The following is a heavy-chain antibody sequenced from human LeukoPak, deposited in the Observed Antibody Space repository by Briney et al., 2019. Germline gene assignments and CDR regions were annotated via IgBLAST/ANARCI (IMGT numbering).Heavy chain of an antibody. CDR1: GYSFTSYG. Sequence: KHGESLKISWKGSGYSFTSYGIAWARQIPRKGLEWMGVIYPGDSDTRYSPSFRGQVTISGDKSISTAYLQWSSLKDSDTAMYYCARQRERVYSYDLDWGQGTLAIVSS. J-gene: IGHJ4*02. D-gene: IGHD5-18*01. V-gene: IGHV5-51*01. CDR3: ARQRERVYSYDLD. CDR2: IYPGDSDT.